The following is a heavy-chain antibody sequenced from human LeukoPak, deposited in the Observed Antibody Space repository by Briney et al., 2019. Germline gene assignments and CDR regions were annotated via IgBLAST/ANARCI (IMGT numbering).Heavy chain of an antibody. V-gene: IGHV4-34*01. CDR3: ARVRGGYSTSGSYYPYYFHY. CDR2: INHGGST. D-gene: IGHD3-10*01. J-gene: IGHJ4*02. CDR1: GGSFSGYY. Sequence: SETLSLTCAVYGGSFSGYYWSWIRQPPGKGLEWIGEINHGGSTTYNPSLQSRVTMSVDTSTNQISLKLSSVTAADTAVYYCARVRGGYSTSGSYYPYYFHYWGQGTLVTVSS.